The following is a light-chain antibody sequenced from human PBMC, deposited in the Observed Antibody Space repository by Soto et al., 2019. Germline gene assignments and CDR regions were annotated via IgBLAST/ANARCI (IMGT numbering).Light chain of an antibody. CDR3: QQYNNHPLRIT. CDR1: QDISNY. Sequence: DIQMTQSPSSLSASVGDRVTITCQASQDISNYLNWYQQKPGKAPKLLIYDASNLETGVPSRFSGSGSGTDFTFTISSLQPEDIATYYCQQYNNHPLRITFGGGTKVEIK. J-gene: IGKJ4*01. V-gene: IGKV1-33*01. CDR2: DAS.